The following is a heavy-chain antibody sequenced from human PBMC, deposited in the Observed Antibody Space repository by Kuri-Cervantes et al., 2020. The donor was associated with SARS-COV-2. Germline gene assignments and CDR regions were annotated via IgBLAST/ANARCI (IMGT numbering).Heavy chain of an antibody. CDR3: ARFPSSSWYHFDY. D-gene: IGHD6-13*01. CDR2: IHYSGST. CDR1: GDSLSSDDYY. Sequence: SETLSLTCTVSGDSLSSDDYYWAWIRQSPGKGLEWTAYIHYSGSTNYNPSLKSRVSMSVATSKNQFSLKMTSVTAADSAVYYCARFPSSSWYHFDYWGQGTLVTVSS. J-gene: IGHJ4*02. V-gene: IGHV4-30-4*01.